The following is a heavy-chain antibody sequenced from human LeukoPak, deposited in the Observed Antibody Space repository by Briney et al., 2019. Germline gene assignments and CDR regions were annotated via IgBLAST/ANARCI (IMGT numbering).Heavy chain of an antibody. CDR3: ARFISLGG. Sequence: GGSLRLSCAASGFTFSSYWMSWVRQAPGKGLEWVANIKQDGSKKKYVDSVKGGFTISRDNAKNSLYLQMNSLRVEDTAVYYCARFISLGGWGQGAPVTVSS. CDR1: GFTFSSYW. J-gene: IGHJ4*02. V-gene: IGHV3-7*01. D-gene: IGHD3-10*01. CDR2: IKQDGSKK.